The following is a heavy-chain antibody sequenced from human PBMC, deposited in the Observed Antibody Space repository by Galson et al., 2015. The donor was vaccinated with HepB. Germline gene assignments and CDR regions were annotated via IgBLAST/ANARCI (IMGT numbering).Heavy chain of an antibody. CDR2: ITSSGGKT. Sequence: SLRLSCAASGFTFTRYAMTWVRQAPGKGLEWVASITSSGGKTYYTDSGKGRFTISRDNSKNTLFLQLNSLRAEGTAVYYCAKDGIMVANNPYHFHYWGQGTLVAVSS. CDR1: GFTFTRYA. CDR3: AKDGIMVANNPYHFHY. D-gene: IGHD2-15*01. J-gene: IGHJ4*02. V-gene: IGHV3-23*01.